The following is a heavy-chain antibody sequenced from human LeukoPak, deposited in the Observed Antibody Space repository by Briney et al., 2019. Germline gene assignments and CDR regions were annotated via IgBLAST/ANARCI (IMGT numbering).Heavy chain of an antibody. J-gene: IGHJ4*02. D-gene: IGHD4-23*01. V-gene: IGHV3-53*01. CDR1: GFIVSNNY. CDR3: ARENYGGKGYFDY. CDR2: IYSGGST. Sequence: GGSLRLSCAASGFIVSNNYMSWVRQAPGKGLEWVSVIYSGGSTYYADSVEGRFTISRDNSKNTVYLQMNSLGAEDTAVYFCARENYGGKGYFDYWGQGTLVTVSS.